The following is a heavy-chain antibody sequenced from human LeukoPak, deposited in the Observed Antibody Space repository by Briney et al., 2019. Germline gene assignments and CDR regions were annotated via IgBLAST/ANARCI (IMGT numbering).Heavy chain of an antibody. V-gene: IGHV4-38-2*01. CDR2: IYHSGST. D-gene: IGHD6-19*01. J-gene: IGHJ4*02. Sequence: PSETLSLTCAVSGYSISSGYYWGWIRQPPGKGLEWFGSIYHSGSTYYTPSLKSRVTISVDTSKNQFSLKLSSVTAADTAVYYCARPASSSGWYGAGSYFDYWGQGTLVTVSS. CDR1: GYSISSGYY. CDR3: ARPASSSGWYGAGSYFDY.